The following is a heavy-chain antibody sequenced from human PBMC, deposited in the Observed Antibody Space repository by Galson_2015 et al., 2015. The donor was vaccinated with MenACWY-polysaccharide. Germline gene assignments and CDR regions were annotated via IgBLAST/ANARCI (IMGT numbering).Heavy chain of an antibody. CDR1: GFTFSSYV. V-gene: IGHV3-30-3*01. J-gene: IGHJ4*02. CDR3: ARSSSSALGGSSYVTAY. Sequence: SLRLSCAASGFTFSSYVMHWVRQAPGKGLEWVAVISDGGNNKYYTDSVKGRFTISRDNSKNTLYLQMNSLRPEGTAVYYCARSSSSALGGSSYVTAYWGQGTLITVSS. CDR2: ISDGGNNK. D-gene: IGHD3-16*01.